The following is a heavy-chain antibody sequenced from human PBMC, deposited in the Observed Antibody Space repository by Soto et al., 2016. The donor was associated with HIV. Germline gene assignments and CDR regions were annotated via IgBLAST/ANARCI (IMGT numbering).Heavy chain of an antibody. J-gene: IGHJ6*02. V-gene: IGHV3-20*04. CDR1: GFTFDDYG. Sequence: EVQLVESGGGVVRPGGSLRLSCAASGFTFDDYGMSWVRQAPGKGLEWVSGINWNGGSTGYADSVKGRFTISRDNAKNSLYLQMNSLRAEDTALYYCARGRGYYYGSGSSKAVYYYGMDVWGQGTTVTVSS. D-gene: IGHD3-10*01. CDR3: ARGRGYYYGSGSSKAVYYYGMDV. CDR2: INWNGGST.